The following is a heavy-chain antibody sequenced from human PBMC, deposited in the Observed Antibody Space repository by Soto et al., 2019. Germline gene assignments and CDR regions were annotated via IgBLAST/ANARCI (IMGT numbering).Heavy chain of an antibody. V-gene: IGHV3-30*03. CDR1: GFTFSSYG. D-gene: IGHD3-3*01. Sequence: PGGSLRLSCAASGFTFSSYGMHWVRQAPGKGLEWVAVISYDGGNKYYADSVKGRFTISRDNSKNTLYLQMNSLRAEDMAVYYCARDRTYYDFWSGYSSASYYYYGMDVWGQGTTVTVSS. CDR2: ISYDGGNK. CDR3: ARDRTYYDFWSGYSSASYYYYGMDV. J-gene: IGHJ6*02.